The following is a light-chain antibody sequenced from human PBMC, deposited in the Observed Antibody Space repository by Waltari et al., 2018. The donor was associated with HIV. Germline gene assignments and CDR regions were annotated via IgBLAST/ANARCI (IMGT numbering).Light chain of an antibody. CDR3: QVWDSSRGLSFV. V-gene: IGLV3-21*02. CDR2: DDH. Sequence: SYVLIQPPSVSVAPGQTATITCGGNNIESKSVHWYQQKPGQAPVLVVSDDHDRPSGIPGRVSGSNSGNTATLTISRVEAGDEADYYCQVWDSSRGLSFVFGSGTKVNVL. CDR1: NIESKS. J-gene: IGLJ1*01.